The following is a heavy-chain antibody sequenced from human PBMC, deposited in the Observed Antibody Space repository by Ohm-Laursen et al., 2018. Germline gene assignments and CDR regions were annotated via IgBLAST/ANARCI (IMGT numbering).Heavy chain of an antibody. CDR3: ASPNYYDSSYGLDV. J-gene: IGHJ6*02. V-gene: IGHV4-59*08. CDR2: IYYSGST. D-gene: IGHD3-22*01. Sequence: GTLSLTCPVSGVSISSYYWSWIRQPPGKGLEWIGYIYYSGSTNYNPSLKSRVTISVDTSKNQFSLKLRSVTAADTAVYYCASPNYYDSSYGLDVWGQGTTVTVSS. CDR1: GVSISSYY.